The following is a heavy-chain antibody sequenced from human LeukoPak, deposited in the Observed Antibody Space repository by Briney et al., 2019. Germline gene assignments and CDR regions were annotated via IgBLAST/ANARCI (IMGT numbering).Heavy chain of an antibody. V-gene: IGHV4-34*10. Sequence: PSETLSLTCGVHGVSITSYHWSWIRQSPREALEWIGEIAPSGYTIYNPSLKSRVTMSVDTAKNQLSLSLTPVTAGNAAIYYCARIRCGQTEHRCYNYWGRGALVTVSS. J-gene: IGHJ4*02. CDR3: ARIRCGQTEHRCYNY. CDR1: GVSITSYH. CDR2: IAPSGYT. D-gene: IGHD3-10*01.